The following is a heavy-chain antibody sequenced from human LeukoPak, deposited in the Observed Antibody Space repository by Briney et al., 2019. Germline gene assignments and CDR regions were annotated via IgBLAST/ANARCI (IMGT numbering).Heavy chain of an antibody. J-gene: IGHJ5*02. D-gene: IGHD1-26*01. Sequence: SETLSLTCTVSGGSISSYYWSWIRQPAGKGLEWIGRIYTSGSTNYNPSLKSRVTMSVDTSKNQFSLKLSSVTAADTAGYYCARAMLGATMNWFDPWGQGTLVTVSS. V-gene: IGHV4-4*07. CDR3: ARAMLGATMNWFDP. CDR1: GGSISSYY. CDR2: IYTSGST.